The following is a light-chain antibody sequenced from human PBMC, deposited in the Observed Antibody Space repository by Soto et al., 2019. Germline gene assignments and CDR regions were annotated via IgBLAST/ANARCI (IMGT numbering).Light chain of an antibody. Sequence: QPVLTQPPSASGTPGQRVTISCSGSRSNIGDNTVNWYQQLPGTAPKLLIYNSNQRPSGVPDRFSGSKSGTSASLAISGLQSEDEADYYCVAWDDSLNGPAFGGGTKVTVL. CDR3: VAWDDSLNGPA. CDR1: RSNIGDNT. V-gene: IGLV1-44*01. J-gene: IGLJ2*01. CDR2: NSN.